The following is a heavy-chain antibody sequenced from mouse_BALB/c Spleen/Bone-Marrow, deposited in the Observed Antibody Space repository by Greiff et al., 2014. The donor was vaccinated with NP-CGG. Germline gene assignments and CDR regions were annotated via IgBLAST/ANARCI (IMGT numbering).Heavy chain of an antibody. CDR3: ARYYYRTMDY. D-gene: IGHD1-1*01. Sequence: VQLKQSGAELVKPGASVKLSCTASGFNIKDTYMHWVKQRPEQGLEWIGRIDPANGNTKYDPKFQGRATVTADTSSSTACLQLSSLTSEDTAVYYCARYYYRTMDYWGQGTSVTVSS. J-gene: IGHJ4*01. V-gene: IGHV14-3*02. CDR1: GFNIKDTY. CDR2: IDPANGNT.